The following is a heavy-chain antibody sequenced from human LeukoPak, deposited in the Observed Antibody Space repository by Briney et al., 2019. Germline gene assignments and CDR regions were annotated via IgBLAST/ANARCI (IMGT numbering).Heavy chain of an antibody. D-gene: IGHD3-10*01. CDR1: GYTFTSYG. Sequence: ASVKVSCKASGYTFTSYGISWVRQAPGQGLEWMGWISAYNGNTNYAQKLQGRVTMTTDTSTSTAYMELRSLRSDDTAVYYCARDALTMVRGALSYWGQGTLVTVSS. CDR2: ISAYNGNT. J-gene: IGHJ4*02. V-gene: IGHV1-18*01. CDR3: ARDALTMVRGALSY.